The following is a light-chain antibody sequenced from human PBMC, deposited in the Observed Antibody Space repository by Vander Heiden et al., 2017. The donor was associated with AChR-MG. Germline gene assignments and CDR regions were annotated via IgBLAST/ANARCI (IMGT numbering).Light chain of an antibody. Sequence: EIVLTQSPGTLSLSSGERATLSCRASQSVISNNLSWYQQKPGQAPRLLIYSASSRATGIPDRFSGSGSGRDFTLTISRLEPEDFAVYHCQQYGSSPPYTFGQGTKLEI. CDR3: QQYGSSPPYT. CDR2: SAS. J-gene: IGKJ2*01. V-gene: IGKV3-20*01. CDR1: QSVISNN.